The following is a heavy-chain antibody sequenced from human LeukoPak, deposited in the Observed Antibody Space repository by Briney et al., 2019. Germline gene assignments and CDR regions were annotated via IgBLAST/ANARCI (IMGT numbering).Heavy chain of an antibody. V-gene: IGHV3-11*01. D-gene: IGHD3-10*01. Sequence: GGSLRLSCAASGFTFSDYYMSWIRQAPGKGLEWVSYISSSGSTIYYADSVKGRFTISRDNAKNSLYLQMNSLRAEDTAVYYCARVDQRPDYGSGSWEDDAFDIWGQGTMVTVSS. CDR2: ISSSGSTI. CDR3: ARVDQRPDYGSGSWEDDAFDI. CDR1: GFTFSDYY. J-gene: IGHJ3*02.